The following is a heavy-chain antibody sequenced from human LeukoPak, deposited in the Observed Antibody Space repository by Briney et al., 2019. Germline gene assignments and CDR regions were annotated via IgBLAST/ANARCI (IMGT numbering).Heavy chain of an antibody. CDR3: ARIDAFDI. Sequence: GGSLRLSCAASGFTFSDYNMNWVRQAPGKGLEWVSYISSRGSYTYYADSVKGRFTISRDNAKNSLYLQMNSLRAEDTAVYYCARIDAFDIWGQGTMVTVSS. V-gene: IGHV3-21*06. CDR1: GFTFSDYN. CDR2: ISSRGSYT. J-gene: IGHJ3*02.